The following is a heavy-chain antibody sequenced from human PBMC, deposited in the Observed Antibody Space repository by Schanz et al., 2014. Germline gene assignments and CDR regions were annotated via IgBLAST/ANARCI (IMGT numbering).Heavy chain of an antibody. J-gene: IGHJ4*02. V-gene: IGHV3-30*19. CDR1: GFSLNTYG. CDR2: ISNDGSIK. CDR3: ASPSGYSDYGTYFDF. D-gene: IGHD5-12*01. Sequence: QVQLMESGGGVVQPGTSLILSCSVSGFSLNTYGIHWFRQPAGKGLEWVALISNDGSIKYYADSVEGRFTISRDNSRNTLYLQMNSLRTEDTAVYYCASPSGYSDYGTYFDFWGQGTLVTVSS.